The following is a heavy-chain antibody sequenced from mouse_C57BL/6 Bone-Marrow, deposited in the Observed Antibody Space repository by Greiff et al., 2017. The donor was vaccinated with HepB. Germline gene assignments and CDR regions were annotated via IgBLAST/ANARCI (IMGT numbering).Heavy chain of an antibody. CDR2: ILPGSGST. D-gene: IGHD3-2*02. CDR3: AREGSSGYGFAY. V-gene: IGHV1-9*01. Sequence: VQLQQSGAELVRPGTSVKLSCKASGYAFTNYLIEWVKQRPGHGLEWIGEILPGSGSTNYNEKFKGKATFTADTSSNTAYMQLSSLTTEDSAIYYCAREGSSGYGFAYWGQGTLVTVSA. J-gene: IGHJ3*01. CDR1: GYAFTNYL.